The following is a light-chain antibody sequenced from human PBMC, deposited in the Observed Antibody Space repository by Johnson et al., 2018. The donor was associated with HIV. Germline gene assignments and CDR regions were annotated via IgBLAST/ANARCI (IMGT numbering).Light chain of an antibody. CDR1: SSNIGNNY. J-gene: IGLJ1*01. Sequence: QSVLTQPPSVSAAPGQKVTISCSGSSSNIGNNYVSWYQQLPGTAPKLLIYENNKRPSGIPDRFSGSKSGPSATLDITGLQTGDEADYYCGTWDSSLSALYVFGTGTKVTVL. V-gene: IGLV1-51*02. CDR2: ENN. CDR3: GTWDSSLSALYV.